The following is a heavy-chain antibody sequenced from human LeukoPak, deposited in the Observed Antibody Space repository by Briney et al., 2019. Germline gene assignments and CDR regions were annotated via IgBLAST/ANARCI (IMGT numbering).Heavy chain of an antibody. D-gene: IGHD7-27*01. CDR1: GGSISSYY. CDR2: IYYSGST. Sequence: SETLSLTCTVSGGSISSYYWSWIRQPPGKGLEWIGYIYYSGSTNYNPSLKSRVTISVDTSKNQFSLKLSSVTAADTAVYYCARAPNWDRPFDTWGQGTLVTVSS. CDR3: ARAPNWDRPFDT. V-gene: IGHV4-59*01. J-gene: IGHJ4*02.